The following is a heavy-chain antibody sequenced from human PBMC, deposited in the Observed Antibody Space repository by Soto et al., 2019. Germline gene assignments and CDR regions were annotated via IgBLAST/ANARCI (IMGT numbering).Heavy chain of an antibody. J-gene: IGHJ4*02. V-gene: IGHV1-69*01. CDR2: IIPIFGTA. D-gene: IGHD3-22*01. CDR3: ARGWGYDSNDYYYAY. CDR1: GGSFNRHT. Sequence: QVQLVQSGAEVRKPGSSVRVSCKASGGSFNRHTISWVRQAPGQGLEWMGGIIPIFGTANHAQKFQGRVTIIADESTSTVYMELSSLRSDDTAIYYGARGWGYDSNDYYYAYWGQGTLVIVS.